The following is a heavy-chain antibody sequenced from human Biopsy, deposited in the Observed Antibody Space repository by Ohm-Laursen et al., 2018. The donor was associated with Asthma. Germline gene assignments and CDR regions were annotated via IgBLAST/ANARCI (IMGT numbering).Heavy chain of an antibody. Sequence: GTLSLTCTVSGGSISSYYWSWIRQPPGKGLEWIGHIYYSGSTNYNPSLKSRVTISVDTSKNQFSLKLTSVTPADTAVYYCARLADCSGGACYSYGWFDPWGHGTRVTVSS. V-gene: IGHV4-59*01. CDR3: ARLADCSGGACYSYGWFDP. CDR2: IYYSGST. J-gene: IGHJ5*02. CDR1: GGSISSYY. D-gene: IGHD2-15*01.